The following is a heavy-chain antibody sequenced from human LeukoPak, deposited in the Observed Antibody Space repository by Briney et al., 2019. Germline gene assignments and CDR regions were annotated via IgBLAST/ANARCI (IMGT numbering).Heavy chain of an antibody. CDR3: ARGITYYYGSGSYFDGVPEPWGMNYFDY. CDR1: GGSISSYY. CDR2: IYYSGST. Sequence: SETLSLTCTVSGGSISSYYWSWIRQPPGKGLEWIGYIYYSGSTNYNPSLKSRVTISVDTSKNQFSLKLSSVTAADTAVYYCARGITYYYGSGSYFDGVPEPWGMNYFDYWGQGTLVTVSS. V-gene: IGHV4-59*12. J-gene: IGHJ4*02. D-gene: IGHD3-10*01.